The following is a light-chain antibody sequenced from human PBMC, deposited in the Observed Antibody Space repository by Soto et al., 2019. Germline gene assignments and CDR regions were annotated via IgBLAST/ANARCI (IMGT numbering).Light chain of an antibody. V-gene: IGKV3-11*01. CDR2: DAS. CDR1: QSVSSY. J-gene: IGKJ1*01. Sequence: EIVLTQSPGTLSLSPGERATLSCRASQSVSSYLAWYQQKPGQAPRLLIYDASTRATGISARFSGSGSGTDFTLTISSLEPEDFAMYSCQQRSNWPVTFGQGTKVEV. CDR3: QQRSNWPVT.